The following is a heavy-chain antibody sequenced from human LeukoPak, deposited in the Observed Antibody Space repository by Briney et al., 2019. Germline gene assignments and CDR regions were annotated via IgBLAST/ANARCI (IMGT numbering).Heavy chain of an antibody. CDR2: VDPRSAIT. CDR1: GYTFTASY. V-gene: IGHV1-2*02. J-gene: IGHJ4*02. CDR3: ATDNYGMLDY. D-gene: IGHD3-9*01. Sequence: GASVKASSRASGYTFTASYIHCVRRAPGPGLGWMGWVDPRSAITKCTQKFQGRVTMTRDTSINTVYVDLSGLTFDDTAVYYCATDNYGMLDYWGQGTLVTVSS.